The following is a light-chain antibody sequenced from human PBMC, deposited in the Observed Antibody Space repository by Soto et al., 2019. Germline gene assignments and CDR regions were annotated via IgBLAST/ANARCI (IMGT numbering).Light chain of an antibody. CDR3: SSYTTSNSRQIV. Sequence: QSALTQPASVSGSPGQSITISCTGTSSDVGGYNYVSWYQHHPGKAPKLMIYDVSNRPSGVSNRFSGSKSGNTASLTISGLRPEDEAYYYCSSYTTSNSRQIVCGTGTKFTVL. CDR1: SSDVGGYNY. V-gene: IGLV2-14*03. J-gene: IGLJ1*01. CDR2: DVS.